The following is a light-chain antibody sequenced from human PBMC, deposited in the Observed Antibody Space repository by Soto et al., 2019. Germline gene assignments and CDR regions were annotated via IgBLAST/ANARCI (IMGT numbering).Light chain of an antibody. CDR1: QAITSY. V-gene: IGKV1-9*01. Sequence: DIQLTQSPSFLSASVGDRVTITCRASQAITSYLAWYQQKPGRAPKLLIYGASTLQSGVSSRFSGSGSGTGFTLTISSLQPEDVATYYCQQLNDYPLTFGGGTKVDIK. J-gene: IGKJ4*01. CDR3: QQLNDYPLT. CDR2: GAS.